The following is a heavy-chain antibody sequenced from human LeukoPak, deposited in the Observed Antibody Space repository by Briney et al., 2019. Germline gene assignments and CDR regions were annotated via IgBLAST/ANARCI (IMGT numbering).Heavy chain of an antibody. V-gene: IGHV3-11*05. J-gene: IGHJ5*02. Sequence: GGSLRLSCAASGFTFSDYYMSWIRQAPGKGLEWVSYISSSSSYTNYADSVKGRFTISRDNAKNSLYLQMNSLRAEDTAVYYCARDLFGYYGSGGGFDPWGQGTLVTVSS. CDR3: ARDLFGYYGSGGGFDP. D-gene: IGHD3-10*01. CDR2: ISSSSSYT. CDR1: GFTFSDYY.